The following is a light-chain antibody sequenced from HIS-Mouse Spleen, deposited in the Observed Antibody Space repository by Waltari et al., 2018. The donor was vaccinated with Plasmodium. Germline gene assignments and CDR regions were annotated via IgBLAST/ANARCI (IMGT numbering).Light chain of an antibody. V-gene: IGLV2-23*01. CDR3: CSYAGSSTYV. CDR2: EGS. J-gene: IGLJ1*01. Sequence: QSALTQPASVSGSSGPSITISCTGTSSAVGSYNLVSWYQQHPGNAPKLIIYEGSKRPSGVSNRFSGSKSGNTASLTISGLQAEDEADYYCCSYAGSSTYVFGTGTKVTVL. CDR1: SSAVGSYNL.